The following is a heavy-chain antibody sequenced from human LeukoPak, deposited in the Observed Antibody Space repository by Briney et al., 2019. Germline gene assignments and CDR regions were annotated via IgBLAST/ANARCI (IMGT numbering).Heavy chain of an antibody. D-gene: IGHD6-13*01. CDR1: GGSISSYY. J-gene: IGHJ4*02. Sequence: SETLSLTCTVSGGSISSYYWSWIRQPPRKGLEWIGYIHYSGTTNYNPSLKSRVTISVDTSKNQFSLKLSSVTAADTAVYYCARGVYIAAAQYGYWGQGTLVTVSS. CDR2: IHYSGTT. V-gene: IGHV4-59*01. CDR3: ARGVYIAAAQYGY.